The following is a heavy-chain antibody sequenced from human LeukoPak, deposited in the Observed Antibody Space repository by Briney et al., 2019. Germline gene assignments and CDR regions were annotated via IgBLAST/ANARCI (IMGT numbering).Heavy chain of an antibody. Sequence: SETLSLTCTVSGGSISSGGYYWSWIRQPPGKGLEWIGYIYHSGSTYYNPSLKSRVTISVDRSKNQFSLKLSSVTAADTAVYYCARELLNYYGSGSHTESAFDIWGQGTMVTVSS. CDR1: GGSISSGGYY. J-gene: IGHJ3*02. CDR3: ARELLNYYGSGSHTESAFDI. CDR2: IYHSGST. V-gene: IGHV4-30-2*01. D-gene: IGHD3-10*01.